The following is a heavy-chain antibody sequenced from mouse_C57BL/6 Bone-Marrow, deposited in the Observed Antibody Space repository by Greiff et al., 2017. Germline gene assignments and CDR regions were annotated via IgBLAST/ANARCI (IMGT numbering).Heavy chain of an antibody. D-gene: IGHD2-4*01. CDR3: ARAGDYDVDY. V-gene: IGHV5-4*01. CDR1: GFTFSSYA. J-gene: IGHJ2*01. CDR2: ISDGGSYT. Sequence: EVHLVESGGGLVKPGGSLKLSCAASGFTFSSYAMSWVRQTPEKRLEWVATISDGGSYTYSPDNVKGRFTISRDNAKNNLYLQMSHLKSEDTAMYYCARAGDYDVDYWGQGTTLTVSS.